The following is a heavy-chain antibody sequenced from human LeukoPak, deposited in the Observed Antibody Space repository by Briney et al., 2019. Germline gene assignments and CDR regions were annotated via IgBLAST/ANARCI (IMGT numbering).Heavy chain of an antibody. CDR2: IYYSGNT. J-gene: IGHJ3*02. CDR1: GDSISSYY. Sequence: PSETLSLTCTVSGDSISSYYWSRIRQPPGKGLKWIGCIYYSGNTNYNPSLKSRVTISIDTSKNQFSLKLSSVTAADTAVYYCARDYAFDIWGQGTMVTVSS. CDR3: ARDYAFDI. V-gene: IGHV4-59*01.